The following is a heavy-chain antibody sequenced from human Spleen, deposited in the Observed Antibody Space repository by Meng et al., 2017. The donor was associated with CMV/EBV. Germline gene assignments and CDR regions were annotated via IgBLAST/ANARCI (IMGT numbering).Heavy chain of an antibody. D-gene: IGHD3-22*01. V-gene: IGHV4-61*01. CDR2: VFYSGSI. CDR1: GGYVSSGRYS. CDR3: ARYFDSSDYYLDY. Sequence: SGGYVSSGRYSWTWIRQPPGKGLEWIGNVFYSGSINCNPSLKSRVTISVDTSKNQFSLKLRSVTAADTAVYYCARYFDSSDYYLDYWGQGTLVTVSS. J-gene: IGHJ4*02.